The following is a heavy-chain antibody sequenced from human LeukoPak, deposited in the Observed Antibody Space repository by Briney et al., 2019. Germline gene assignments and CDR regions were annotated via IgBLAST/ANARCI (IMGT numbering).Heavy chain of an antibody. J-gene: IGHJ4*02. D-gene: IGHD1-26*01. CDR1: GFTFSRYA. CDR3: ARDMAVGATPPFFDY. Sequence: GGSLRLSCAASGFTFSRYAMTWVRQAPGKGLEWVSSITSISSYIYYADSVKGRFTISRDNAKNSLYLQMNSLRAEDTAVYYCARDMAVGATPPFFDYWGQGTLVTVSS. CDR2: ITSISSYI. V-gene: IGHV3-21*01.